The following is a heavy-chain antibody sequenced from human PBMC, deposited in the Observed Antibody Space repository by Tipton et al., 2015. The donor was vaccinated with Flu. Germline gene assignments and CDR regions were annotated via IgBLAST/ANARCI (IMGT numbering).Heavy chain of an antibody. Sequence: TLSLTCTVSGGSISSSYWSWIRQPAGKGLEWIGRISTSGNTNYNASLESRVTMSRDTSKNHFSLRLSSATAADTALYYCARDLRGYSGYTGGDAFDMWGRGIMVFVSS. CDR2: ISTSGNT. V-gene: IGHV4-4*07. D-gene: IGHD5-12*01. CDR3: ARDLRGYSGYTGGDAFDM. J-gene: IGHJ3*02. CDR1: GGSISSSY.